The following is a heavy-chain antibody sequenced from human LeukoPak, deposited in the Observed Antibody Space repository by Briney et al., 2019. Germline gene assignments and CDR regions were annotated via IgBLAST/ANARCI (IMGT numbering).Heavy chain of an antibody. J-gene: IGHJ5*02. D-gene: IGHD2-2*01. CDR3: AKDRHAPGRYCSSTTCFPFDP. Sequence: GSLRLSCAASGFTFSSYGMHWVRQAPGKGLEWVAFIRYDGSNKYYADSVKGRFTISRDNSKSTLYLQMNSLRAEDTAVYYCAKDRHAPGRYCSSTTCFPFDPWGQGTLVTVSS. V-gene: IGHV3-30*02. CDR2: IRYDGSNK. CDR1: GFTFSSYG.